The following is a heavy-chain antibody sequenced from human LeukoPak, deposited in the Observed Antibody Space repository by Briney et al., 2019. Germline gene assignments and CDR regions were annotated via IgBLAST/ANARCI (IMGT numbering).Heavy chain of an antibody. CDR1: GFTFSDYY. D-gene: IGHD5-24*01. CDR3: ARGRDGYKY. Sequence: PGGSLRPSCAASGFTFSDYYMSWIRQAPGKGLEWHSYISSRGKTTHFADSVKGPILRLRDNTNNTLYVQMNSLRAEDTAVYFCARGRDGYKYWGQGTLVTVSS. V-gene: IGHV3-11*01. J-gene: IGHJ4*02. CDR2: ISSRGKTT.